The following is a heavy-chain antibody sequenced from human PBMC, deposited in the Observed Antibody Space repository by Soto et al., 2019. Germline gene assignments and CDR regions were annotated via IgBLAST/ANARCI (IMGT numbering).Heavy chain of an antibody. Sequence: GASVKVSCKASGYTFTGYYMHWVRQAPGQGPEWMGWISGHNGNTNHPQSLQGRVTMTTDTSRNTAYMELRSLRSDDTAVYYCARHRFNYYDDTVYYYFDYWGQGTLVTVSS. CDR3: ARHRFNYYDDTVYYYFDY. J-gene: IGHJ4*02. CDR1: GYTFTGYY. CDR2: ISGHNGNT. D-gene: IGHD3-22*01. V-gene: IGHV1-18*04.